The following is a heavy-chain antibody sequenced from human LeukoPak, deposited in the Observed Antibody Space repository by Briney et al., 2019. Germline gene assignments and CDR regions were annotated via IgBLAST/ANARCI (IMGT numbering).Heavy chain of an antibody. CDR3: TTHQGAKFDY. V-gene: IGHV3-15*01. D-gene: IGHD1-26*01. J-gene: IGHJ4*02. CDR1: GFTFSNAW. Sequence: GGSLRLSCAASGFTFSNAWMSWVRQAPGKGLQWVGRIKSKTDGRTTDYAAPVKGRFTISRDDSKNTLYLQMNSLKTEDTGAYYCTTHQGAKFDYWGQGTLVTVSS. CDR2: IKSKTDGRTT.